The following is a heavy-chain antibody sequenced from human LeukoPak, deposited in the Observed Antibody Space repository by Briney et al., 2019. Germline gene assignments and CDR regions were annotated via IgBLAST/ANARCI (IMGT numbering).Heavy chain of an antibody. CDR2: IWYDGSNK. CDR1: GFTFSSYG. CDR3: ARDPHSLDY. V-gene: IGHV3-33*01. J-gene: IGHJ4*02. Sequence: GRSLRLSCAASGFTFSSYGMHWVRQAPGKGLEWVAVIWYDGSNKYYADSVKGRFTISRDNARNSLFLQMNSLRDEDTAVYYCARDPHSLDYWGPGTLVTVSS.